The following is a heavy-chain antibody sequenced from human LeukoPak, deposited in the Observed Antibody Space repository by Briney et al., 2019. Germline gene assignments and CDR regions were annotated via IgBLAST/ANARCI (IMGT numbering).Heavy chain of an antibody. V-gene: IGHV5-51*01. CDR3: ARSRAETVPVWGSYRHHDAFDI. Sequence: GESLKISCKGSGYSFTNYWIGWVRQMPGKGLEWMGIIYPGDSDTTYKPSFQGQVTISADKSISTAYLQRSSLKASDTAMYYCARSRAETVPVWGSYRHHDAFDIWGQGTMVTVSS. CDR1: GYSFTNYW. D-gene: IGHD3-16*02. CDR2: IYPGDSDT. J-gene: IGHJ3*02.